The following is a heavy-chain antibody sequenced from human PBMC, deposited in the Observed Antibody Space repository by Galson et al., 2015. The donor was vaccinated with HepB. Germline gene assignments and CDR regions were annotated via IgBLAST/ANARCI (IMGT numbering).Heavy chain of an antibody. D-gene: IGHD2-15*01. CDR2: IKRDGGDK. V-gene: IGHV3-7*03. CDR3: ARNDLYCSGGTCYGEGFDY. Sequence: LSCAASGFTFSSYWMSWVRQAPGKGLEWVAYIKRDGGDKYYVDSVKGRFTISRDNAKNSLYLQMNSLRAEDTAVYYCARNDLYCSGGTCYGEGFDYWGQGTLVTVSS. CDR1: GFTFSSYW. J-gene: IGHJ4*02.